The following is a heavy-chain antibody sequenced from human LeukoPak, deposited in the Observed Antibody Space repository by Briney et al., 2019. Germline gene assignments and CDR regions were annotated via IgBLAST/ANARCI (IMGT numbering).Heavy chain of an antibody. V-gene: IGHV3-48*03. J-gene: IGHJ4*02. D-gene: IGHD3-22*01. CDR3: ARDGSDSSCYYYEVWCFDY. CDR1: GFTFSSYK. CDR2: ISSSGSTI. Sequence: PGGSLRLSCAASGFTFSSYKMNWVRQARGKWVEWGTHISSSGSTIYYADSVKGRFTISRDKAKNSMYLQMKRLRDEDRGVYYCARDGSDSSCYYYEVWCFDYWGQGTLVTVSS.